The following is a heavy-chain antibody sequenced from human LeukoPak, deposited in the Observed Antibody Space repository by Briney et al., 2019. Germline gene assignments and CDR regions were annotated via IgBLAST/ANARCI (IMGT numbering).Heavy chain of an antibody. J-gene: IGHJ3*02. V-gene: IGHV3-7*01. CDR3: ARGSRFGVVERDAFDI. D-gene: IGHD3-3*01. CDR2: IKEDGSEK. Sequence: PGGSLRLSCATSGFTFSNYWMSWVRQAPGKGLEWVANIKEDGSEKYYVESVKGRFTISRDNAKNSLYLQMNSLRAEDTAVYYCARGSRFGVVERDAFDIWGQGTMVTVSS. CDR1: GFTFSNYW.